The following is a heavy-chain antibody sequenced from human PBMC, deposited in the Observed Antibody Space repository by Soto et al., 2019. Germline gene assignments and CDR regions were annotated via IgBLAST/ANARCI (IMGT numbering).Heavy chain of an antibody. CDR2: IYQDGSEK. CDR1: ESTVSRYW. Sequence: EVHLVESGGGVVQTGGSLRLSCAIFESTVSRYWMNWVRQAPGKGLEWVAHIYQDGSEKYYVDSVKGRFTISRDNAKKPRYLETNGLSSANSAMYDCWGWVGVAFWGQGTLVTVSS. J-gene: IGHJ4*02. V-gene: IGHV3-7*01. CDR3: WGWVGVAF. D-gene: IGHD1-26*01.